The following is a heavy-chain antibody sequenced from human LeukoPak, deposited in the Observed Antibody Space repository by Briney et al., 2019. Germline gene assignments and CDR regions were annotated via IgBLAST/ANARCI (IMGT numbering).Heavy chain of an antibody. CDR1: GFTFSGSA. CDR3: TSRGGGYRVNDY. D-gene: IGHD5-12*01. V-gene: IGHV3-73*01. Sequence: GGSLRLSCAASGFTFSGSAMHWVRQASGKELEWVGRIRSKANSYATAYAASVKGRFTISRDDSKNTAYLQMNSLKTEDTAVYYCTSRGGGYRVNDYWGQGTLVTVSS. J-gene: IGHJ4*02. CDR2: IRSKANSYAT.